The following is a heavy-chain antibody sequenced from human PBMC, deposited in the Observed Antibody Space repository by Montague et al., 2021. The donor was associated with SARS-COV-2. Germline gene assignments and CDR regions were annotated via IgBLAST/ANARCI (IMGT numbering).Heavy chain of an antibody. D-gene: IGHD3-10*01. J-gene: IGHJ4*02. CDR3: ATTPGRFGEFHFDY. CDR2: IYYSGST. Sequence: SETLSLTCTVSGGSVSSYYWSWIRQSPGKGLQWLGCIYYSGSTDYNPSLKSRVTISVDTSKSQFSLKLGSVTAADTAVYYCATTPGRFGEFHFDYWGQGTLVTVSS. V-gene: IGHV4-59*02. CDR1: GGSVSSYY.